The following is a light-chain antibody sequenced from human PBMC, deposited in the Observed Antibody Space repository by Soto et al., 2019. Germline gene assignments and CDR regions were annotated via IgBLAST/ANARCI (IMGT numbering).Light chain of an antibody. J-gene: IGLJ2*01. CDR3: LLYYGSAQAAV. V-gene: IGLV7-43*01. CDR2: STS. Sequence: QAVVTQEPSLTVSPGGTVTLTCASSTGPVTSGYYPNWFQQKPGQAPRALIHSTSTKHSWTPARFSGSLLGDKAALTLSGAQPEDEAEYYCLLYYGSAQAAVFGGGTKLTVL. CDR1: TGPVTSGYY.